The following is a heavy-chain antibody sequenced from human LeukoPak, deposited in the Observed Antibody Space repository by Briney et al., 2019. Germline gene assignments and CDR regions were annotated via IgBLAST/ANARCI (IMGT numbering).Heavy chain of an antibody. CDR1: GFTFSSYA. CDR2: ISYDGSNK. D-gene: IGHD6-13*01. V-gene: IGHV3-30-3*01. Sequence: GGSLRLSCAASGFTFSSYAMHWVRQAPGKGLEWVAVISYDGSNKYYADSVKGRFTISRDNSKNTLYLQMNSLRAEDTAVYYCARVQWSGRSSSPWAFDIWGQGTMVTVSS. J-gene: IGHJ3*02. CDR3: ARVQWSGRSSSPWAFDI.